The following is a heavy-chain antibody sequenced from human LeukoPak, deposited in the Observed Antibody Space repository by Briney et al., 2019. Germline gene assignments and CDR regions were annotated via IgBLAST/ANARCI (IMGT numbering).Heavy chain of an antibody. CDR3: ARGQWELRNGPFDY. J-gene: IGHJ4*02. CDR1: GGSISSYY. Sequence: SETLSLTCTVSGGSISSYYWGWIRQPPGKGLEWIGYIYYSGSTNYNPSLKSRVTISVDTSKNQFSLKLSSVTAADTAVYYCARGQWELRNGPFDYWGQGTLVIVSS. CDR2: IYYSGST. D-gene: IGHD1-26*01. V-gene: IGHV4-59*01.